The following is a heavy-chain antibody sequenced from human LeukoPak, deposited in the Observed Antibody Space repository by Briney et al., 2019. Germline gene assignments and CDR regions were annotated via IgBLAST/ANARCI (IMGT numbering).Heavy chain of an antibody. CDR1: VYTYIDYY. CDR3: ARDLGGMTKNAFDI. Sequence: ASVKVSCKASVYTYIDYYLHWVRQAPGQGLEWMGWINTNRGVTNSAQKFQGRVTMTEDTSISTAYMELSSLRSDDTAIYYCARDLGGMTKNAFDIWGQGTVVTVSS. V-gene: IGHV1-2*02. CDR2: INTNRGVT. D-gene: IGHD2-15*01. J-gene: IGHJ3*02.